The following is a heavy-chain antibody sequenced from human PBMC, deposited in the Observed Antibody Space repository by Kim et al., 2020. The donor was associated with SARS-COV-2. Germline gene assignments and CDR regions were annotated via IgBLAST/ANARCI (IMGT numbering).Heavy chain of an antibody. CDR1: GFTFSSYS. CDR2: ISSSSSYI. D-gene: IGHD5-12*01. V-gene: IGHV3-21*01. CDR3: ARAPRSRYIVATIGEGFDY. Sequence: GGSLRLSCAASGFTFSSYSMNWVRQAPGKGLEWVSSISSSSSYIYYADSVKGRFTISRDNAKNSLYLQMNSLRAEDTAVYYCARAPRSRYIVATIGEGFDYWGQGTLVTVSS. J-gene: IGHJ4*02.